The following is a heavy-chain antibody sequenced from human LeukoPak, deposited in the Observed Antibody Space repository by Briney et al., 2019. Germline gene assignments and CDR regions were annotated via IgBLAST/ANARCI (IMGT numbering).Heavy chain of an antibody. CDR1: GFTFSGSA. CDR2: IRSKANSYAT. CDR3: TKYDSSAHFDY. J-gene: IGHJ4*02. Sequence: GGSLKLSCAASGFTFSGSAMHWVRRASGKGLEWVGRIRSKANSYATAYAASVKGRFTISRDDSKNTAYLQMNSLKTEDTAVYYCTKYDSSAHFDYWGQGTLVTVSS. D-gene: IGHD3-22*01. V-gene: IGHV3-73*01.